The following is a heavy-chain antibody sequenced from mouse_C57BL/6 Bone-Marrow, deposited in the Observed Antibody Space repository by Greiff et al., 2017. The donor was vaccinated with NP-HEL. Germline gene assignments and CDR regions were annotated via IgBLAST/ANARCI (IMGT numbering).Heavy chain of an antibody. CDR1: GYSFTGYY. V-gene: IGHV1-42*01. Sequence: EVMLVESGPELVKPGASVKISCKASGYSFTGYYMNWVKQSPEKSLEWIGEINPSTGGTTYNQKFKAKATLTVDKSSSTAYMQLKSLTSEDSAVYYCARSVLYYFDYWGQGTTLTVSS. J-gene: IGHJ2*01. CDR3: ARSVLYYFDY. CDR2: INPSTGGT.